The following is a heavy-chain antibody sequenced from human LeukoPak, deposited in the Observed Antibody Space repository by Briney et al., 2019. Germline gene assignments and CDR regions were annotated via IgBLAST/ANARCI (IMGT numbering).Heavy chain of an antibody. CDR1: GGSISSYY. J-gene: IGHJ4*02. CDR3: ASLDFWSGYSDY. V-gene: IGHV4-59*01. CDR2: IYYSGST. D-gene: IGHD3-3*01. Sequence: PSETLSLTYTVSGGSISSYYWSWIRQPPGKGLEWIGYIYYSGSTNYNPSLKSRVTISVDTSKNQFSLKLSSVTAADTAVYYCASLDFWSGYSDYWGQGTLVTVSS.